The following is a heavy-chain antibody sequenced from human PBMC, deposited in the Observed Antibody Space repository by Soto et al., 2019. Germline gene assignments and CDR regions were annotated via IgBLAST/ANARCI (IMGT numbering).Heavy chain of an antibody. CDR3: ARDLQAGTDNVNGFAP. CDR1: GFSISRSA. Sequence: QVQLVESGGGAAQPGRSLRLSCAASGFSISRSAMHWVRQAPGKGLEWVAVIAYDGSNRWYADSAKGRFTISRDNSKNTVYLQMSSLRGEDTAVYYCARDLQAGTDNVNGFAPWGQGTLVTVSS. D-gene: IGHD1-1*01. CDR2: IAYDGSNR. V-gene: IGHV3-30*04. J-gene: IGHJ5*02.